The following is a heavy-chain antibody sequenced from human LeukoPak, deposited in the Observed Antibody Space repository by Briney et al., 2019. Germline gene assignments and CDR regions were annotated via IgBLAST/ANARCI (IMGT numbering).Heavy chain of an antibody. J-gene: IGHJ6*02. CDR2: ISGSGGST. CDR3: ARHGYCSSTSCHSHYYYGMDV. D-gene: IGHD2-2*03. V-gene: IGHV3-23*01. CDR1: GFTFSIYA. Sequence: GGSLRLSCAASGFTFSIYAMSWVRQAPGKGLESVSAISGSGGSTYYADSVKGRSTISRDNSKNTLYLQMNSLRAEDTAVYYCARHGYCSSTSCHSHYYYGMDVWGQGTTVTVSS.